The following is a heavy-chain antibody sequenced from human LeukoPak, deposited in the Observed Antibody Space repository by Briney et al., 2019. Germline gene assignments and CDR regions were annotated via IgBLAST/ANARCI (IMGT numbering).Heavy chain of an antibody. D-gene: IGHD4/OR15-4a*01. J-gene: IGHJ4*02. Sequence: ASVKVSCKASGFTFINYYMHWVRQAPGQGLEWLGIINLSGGSTHYPQKFQDRVTMTKDTSTSTVYMELSSLRSEDTAVYYCARDLDYGEKSEDYWGQGTLVTVSS. CDR3: ARDLDYGEKSEDY. CDR2: INLSGGST. V-gene: IGHV1-46*01. CDR1: GFTFINYY.